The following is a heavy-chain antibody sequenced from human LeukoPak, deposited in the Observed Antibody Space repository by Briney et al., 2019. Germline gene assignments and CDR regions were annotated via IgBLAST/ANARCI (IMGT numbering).Heavy chain of an antibody. D-gene: IGHD1-26*01. Sequence: ASVKVSCKASGYTFTNYGIIWVRQAPGQGLEWMGWISTNSDIRTYAQTLQGRFTMTTDTATTTAYMELNNLTFDDTAVYYCAGDWDAMNNCFDPWGQGTPVTVSS. J-gene: IGHJ5*02. CDR1: GYTFTNYG. CDR2: ISTNSDIR. V-gene: IGHV1-18*01. CDR3: AGDWDAMNNCFDP.